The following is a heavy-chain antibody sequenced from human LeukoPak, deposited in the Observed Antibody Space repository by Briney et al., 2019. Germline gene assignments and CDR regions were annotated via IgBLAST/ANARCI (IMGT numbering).Heavy chain of an antibody. D-gene: IGHD1-26*01. CDR2: IYTSGST. CDR3: ARDGGTAVGATYFDY. V-gene: IGHV4-4*07. CDR1: GGSISSYY. J-gene: IGHJ4*02. Sequence: SETLSLTCTVSGGSISSYYWSWIRQPAGKGLEWTGRIYTSGSTNYNPSLKSRATMSVDTSKNQFSLKLSSVTAADTAVYYCARDGGTAVGATYFDYWGQGTLVSVSS.